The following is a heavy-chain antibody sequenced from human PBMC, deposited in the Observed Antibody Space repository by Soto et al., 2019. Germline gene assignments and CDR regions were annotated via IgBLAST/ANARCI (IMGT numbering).Heavy chain of an antibody. D-gene: IGHD5-12*01. CDR2: IIPILGTA. Sequence: SVKVSCKASGGTFSSYAISWVRQAPGQGLEWMGGIIPILGTANYAQKFQGRVTITADESTSTAYMELSSLRSEDTAVYYCAREDLEMATRFDYWGQGTLVTVSS. CDR1: GGTFSSYA. J-gene: IGHJ4*02. V-gene: IGHV1-69*13. CDR3: AREDLEMATRFDY.